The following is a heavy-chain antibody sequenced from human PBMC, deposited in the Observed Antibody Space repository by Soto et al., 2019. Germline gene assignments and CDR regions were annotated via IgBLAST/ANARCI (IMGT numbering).Heavy chain of an antibody. CDR1: GSGLSFRFYP. CDR3: ATNRTSSFDHYQGLDV. D-gene: IGHD2-2*01. J-gene: IGHJ6*02. Sequence: PGGSLRLSCVASGSGLSFRFYPMNWVRQAPGKGLEWVSSISARDYSTYNTDSVKGRFTISRDNSKNTLYLQMNSLRAEDTAVYYCATNRTSSFDHYQGLDVWGQGTTVTVSS. V-gene: IGHV3-23*01. CDR2: ISARDYST.